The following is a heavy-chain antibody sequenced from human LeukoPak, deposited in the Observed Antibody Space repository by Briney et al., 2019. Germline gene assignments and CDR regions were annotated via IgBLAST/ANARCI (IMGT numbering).Heavy chain of an antibody. Sequence: GSLRLSCAASGFTGSSNYLSWVRPAPGKGLEWVSVIYSGDRTYYADSVKGRFTISRDNSKNTLYLQMNSLRAEDTAVYYCARDLYYFGSGSDNFLYYWGQGTLVTVSS. CDR2: IYSGDRT. CDR1: GFTGSSNY. CDR3: ARDLYYFGSGSDNFLYY. D-gene: IGHD3-10*01. V-gene: IGHV3-53*01. J-gene: IGHJ4*02.